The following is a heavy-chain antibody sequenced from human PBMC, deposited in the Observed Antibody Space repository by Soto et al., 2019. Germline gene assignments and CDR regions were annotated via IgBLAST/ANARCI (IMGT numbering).Heavy chain of an antibody. J-gene: IGHJ4*02. CDR3: AKTIVAASGYYFDH. Sequence: QVQLVESGGGFVKPGGSLRLACAASGFSFGDSYMSWVRQAPGKGLEWLSYISGGSSYTNYADSVKGRFTISRDNAKRSLYLEMNSLRADDTAVYYCAKTIVAASGYYFDHWGQGNLVTVSS. D-gene: IGHD2-21*01. CDR2: ISGGSSYT. CDR1: GFSFGDSY. V-gene: IGHV3-11*06.